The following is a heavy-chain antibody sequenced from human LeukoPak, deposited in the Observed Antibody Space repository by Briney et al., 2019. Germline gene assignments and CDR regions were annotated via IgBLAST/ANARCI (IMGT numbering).Heavy chain of an antibody. CDR1: GFTFSRFG. CDR3: ARDSSGWYPTSWFDP. V-gene: IGHV3-30*03. CDR2: ISFDGSNK. D-gene: IGHD6-19*01. J-gene: IGHJ5*02. Sequence: GGSLRLSCAASGFTFSRFGMHWVRQAPGKGLEWVAVISFDGSNKYYADSVKGRFTISRDNSKNTLYLQMNSLRAEDTAVYYCARDSSGWYPTSWFDPWGQGTLVTVSS.